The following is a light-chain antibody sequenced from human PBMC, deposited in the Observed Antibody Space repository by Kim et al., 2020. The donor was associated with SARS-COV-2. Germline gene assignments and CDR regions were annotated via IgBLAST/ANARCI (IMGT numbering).Light chain of an antibody. V-gene: IGKV1-5*03. CDR1: QDIRTW. Sequence: ASVGDRVTITCRASQDIRTWLAWYQQKPGKAPKILIYKASSLESGVSSRFSGSASGTEFSLTISSLQPEDFATYYCQQYDSYPYSFGQGTKLEI. CDR2: KAS. J-gene: IGKJ2*03. CDR3: QQYDSYPYS.